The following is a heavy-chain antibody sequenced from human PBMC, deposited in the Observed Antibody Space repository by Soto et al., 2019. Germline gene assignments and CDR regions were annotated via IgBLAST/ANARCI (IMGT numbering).Heavy chain of an antibody. CDR3: ARLDILTGYYEYFQH. D-gene: IGHD3-9*01. J-gene: IGHJ1*01. V-gene: IGHV4-61*08. CDR2: IYYSGST. Sequence: ETLSLTCAVSGGSISSGGYYWSWIRQPPGKGLEWIGYIYYSGSTNYNPSLKSRVTISVDTSKNQFSLKLSSVTAADTAVYYCARLDILTGYYEYFQHWGQGTLVTVSS. CDR1: GGSISSGGYY.